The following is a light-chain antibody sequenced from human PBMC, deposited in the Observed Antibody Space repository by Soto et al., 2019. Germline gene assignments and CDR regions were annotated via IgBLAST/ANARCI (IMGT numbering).Light chain of an antibody. CDR2: DVS. CDR1: SSDVGGYNY. CDR3: SSYPSSSTLV. J-gene: IGLJ2*01. Sequence: QSVLTQPASVSGSPGQSITISCTGTSSDVGGYNYFSWYQQHPGKAPKLMIYDVSNRPSGVSNRFSGSKSGNTASLTISGLQAKDEAYYYCSSYPSSSTLVFGGGTKLT. V-gene: IGLV2-14*01.